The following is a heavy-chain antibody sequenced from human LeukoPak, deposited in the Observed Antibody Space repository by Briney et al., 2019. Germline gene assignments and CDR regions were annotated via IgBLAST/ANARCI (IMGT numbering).Heavy chain of an antibody. V-gene: IGHV3-73*01. CDR2: IRIKTNGYAT. CDR1: GFTFSGSD. J-gene: IGHJ4*02. CDR3: TTLVFDY. Sequence: GGSLKLSCAASGFTFSGSDVHWVRQASGKGLEWVGRIRIKTNGYATAYAASVKGRFTISRDDSKNTAYLQMNSLKTEDTAVYYCTTLVFDYWGQGTLVTVSS.